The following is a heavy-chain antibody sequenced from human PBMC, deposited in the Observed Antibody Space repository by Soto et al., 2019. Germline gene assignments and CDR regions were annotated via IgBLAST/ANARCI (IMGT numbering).Heavy chain of an antibody. CDR3: ATLPPRIVVVVLPIPS. Sequence: QVQLQQSGPRLARPSGTLSLTCVVSGGSISSTNWWTWVRQTPGKGLEWIGEVYHTGSTKYNPSLKNRVTISLDQSNNQFHLNLTSVPAADTAVYYCATLPPRIVVVVLPIPSWGQGTLVTVSS. V-gene: IGHV4-4*02. CDR2: VYHTGST. D-gene: IGHD2-15*01. CDR1: GGSISSTNW. J-gene: IGHJ4*02.